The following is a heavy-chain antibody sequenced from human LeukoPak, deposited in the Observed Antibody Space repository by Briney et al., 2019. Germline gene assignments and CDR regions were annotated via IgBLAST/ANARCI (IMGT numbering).Heavy chain of an antibody. J-gene: IGHJ3*02. Sequence: PSETLSLTCTVSGGSISSSSYYWGWIRQPPGKGLEWIGRIYTSGSTNYNPSLKSRVTMSVDTSKNQFSLKLSSVTAADTAVYYCARLLLLDFSGKDAFDIWGQGTMVTVSS. CDR3: ARLLLLDFSGKDAFDI. V-gene: IGHV4-39*07. CDR1: GGSISSSSYY. D-gene: IGHD3-10*01. CDR2: IYTSGST.